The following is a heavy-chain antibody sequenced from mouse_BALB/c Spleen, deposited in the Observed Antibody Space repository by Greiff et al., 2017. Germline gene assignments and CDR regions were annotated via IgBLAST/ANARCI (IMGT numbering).Heavy chain of an antibody. J-gene: IGHJ3*01. D-gene: IGHD2-4*01. Sequence: VQLQQSGAELVRPGTSVKMSCKASGYTFTSYWMHWVKQRPGQGLEWIGAIYPGNSDTSYNQKFKGKAKLTAVTSTSTAYMELSSLTNEDSAVYYCTRITTGWFAYWGQGTLVTVSA. CDR1: GYTFTSYW. CDR3: TRITTGWFAY. CDR2: IYPGNSDT. V-gene: IGHV1-5*01.